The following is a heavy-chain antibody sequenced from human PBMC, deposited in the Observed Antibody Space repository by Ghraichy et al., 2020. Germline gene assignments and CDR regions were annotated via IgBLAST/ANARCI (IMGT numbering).Heavy chain of an antibody. CDR1: GASISSYH. D-gene: IGHD2-15*01. V-gene: IGHV4-59*01. Sequence: SETLSLTCTVSGASISSYHWSWIRQPPGKGLEWIGYIHYSGSTNYNPSLRSRVIISIDTSENQFSLKLSSVTAADTAVYYCVRGSGGSQSLDYWGQGTLVTVSS. CDR2: IHYSGST. J-gene: IGHJ4*02. CDR3: VRGSGGSQSLDY.